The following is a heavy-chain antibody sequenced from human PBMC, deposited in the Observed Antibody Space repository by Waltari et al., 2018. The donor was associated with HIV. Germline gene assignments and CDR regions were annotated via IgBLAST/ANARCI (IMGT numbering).Heavy chain of an antibody. CDR2: FNPNNGGT. V-gene: IGHV1-2*06. CDR1: GYTFTAYY. CDR3: AREPTPISRLDFDY. J-gene: IGHJ4*02. Sequence: QVQLVQSGAEVKKPGASVKVSCKTSGYTFTAYYLHWVRQAPGQGLEWMGRFNPNNGGTKYAQKFEGRVTMTRDTSISTAYMELSRLTFDDTAVYYCAREPTPISRLDFDYWGQGTLLTVSS.